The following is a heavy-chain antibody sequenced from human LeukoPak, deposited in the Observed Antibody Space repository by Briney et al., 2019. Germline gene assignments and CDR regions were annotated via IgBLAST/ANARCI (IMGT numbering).Heavy chain of an antibody. CDR1: GNSVSSSNW. Sequence: SGTLSLTCAVSGNSVSSSNWWSWVRQPPGKGLEWIGEIYHSGSANYNPSLKSRVTISLDKSKNQFSLKLGSVTAADTAVYYCARSRLDYGDYVGVDYWGQGTLVTVSS. CDR3: ARSRLDYGDYVGVDY. D-gene: IGHD4-17*01. CDR2: IYHSGSA. J-gene: IGHJ4*02. V-gene: IGHV4-4*02.